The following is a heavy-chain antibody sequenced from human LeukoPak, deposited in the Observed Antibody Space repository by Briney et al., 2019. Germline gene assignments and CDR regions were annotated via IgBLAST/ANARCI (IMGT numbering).Heavy chain of an antibody. CDR1: GYTFTSYG. J-gene: IGHJ4*02. CDR2: TSAHNDDT. Sequence: ASVTVSFKASGYTFTSYGISWVRQAPGQGLEWMGWTSAHNDDTNYAETLQGRLTMTTDISTSTAYMELTSLRSDDTVVYYCARDWDSRNDYFDPWGQGTLVIVSS. D-gene: IGHD1-1*01. V-gene: IGHV1-18*01. CDR3: ARDWDSRNDYFDP.